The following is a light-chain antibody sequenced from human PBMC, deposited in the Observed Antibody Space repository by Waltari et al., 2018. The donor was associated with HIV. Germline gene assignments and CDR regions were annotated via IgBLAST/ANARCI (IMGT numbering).Light chain of an antibody. J-gene: IGLJ2*01. CDR2: EVT. Sequence: QSALTQPASVSGPPGQPITISCTGTSSDVGGYNYVSWSQQHPGKAPKLMIYEVTNRPSGVSNRFSVSKSGNTASLTISGLQAEDEADYYCSSYTSSSTLSRVFGGGTKLTVL. CDR3: SSYTSSSTLSRV. CDR1: SSDVGGYNY. V-gene: IGLV2-14*01.